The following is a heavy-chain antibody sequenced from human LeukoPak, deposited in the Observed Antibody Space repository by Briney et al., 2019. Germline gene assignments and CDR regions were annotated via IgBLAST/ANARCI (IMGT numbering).Heavy chain of an antibody. CDR1: GFTFSSYA. Sequence: GGSLRLSCAASGFTFSSYAMHWVRQAPGKGLEWVAVISYDGSNKYYADSVKGRFTISRDNSKNTLYLQMNSLRAEDTAVYYCARLEAGAFDLWGQGTLVTVSS. V-gene: IGHV3-30*04. CDR2: ISYDGSNK. D-gene: IGHD4/OR15-4a*01. CDR3: ARLEAGAFDL. J-gene: IGHJ4*02.